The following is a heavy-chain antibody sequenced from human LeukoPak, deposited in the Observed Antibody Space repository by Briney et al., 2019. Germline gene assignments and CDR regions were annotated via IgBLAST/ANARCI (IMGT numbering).Heavy chain of an antibody. V-gene: IGHV7-4-1*02. Sequence: ASVKVSCKASGYTFTSYAMNWVRQAPGQGLEWMGWINTNIGNPTYAQGFTGRFVFSLDTSVSTAYLQISSLKAEDTAVYYCAREQTGTTNLNYYYYGMDVWGQGTTVTVSS. J-gene: IGHJ6*02. CDR2: INTNIGNP. CDR3: AREQTGTTNLNYYYYGMDV. D-gene: IGHD1/OR15-1a*01. CDR1: GYTFTSYA.